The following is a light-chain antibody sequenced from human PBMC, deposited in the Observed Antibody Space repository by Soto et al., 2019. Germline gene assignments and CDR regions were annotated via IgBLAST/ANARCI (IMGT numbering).Light chain of an antibody. CDR3: SSYAGSSNV. J-gene: IGLJ1*01. CDR1: SSDVGGYNY. CDR2: EVN. V-gene: IGLV2-8*01. Sequence: QSALTQPPSESGSPGQSVAISCTGTSSDVGGYNYVSWYQQHPGKAPKLMIYEVNKRPSGVPDRFSGSKSGNTASLTVSGLQAEDEADYYRSSYAGSSNVFGTGTKVTVL.